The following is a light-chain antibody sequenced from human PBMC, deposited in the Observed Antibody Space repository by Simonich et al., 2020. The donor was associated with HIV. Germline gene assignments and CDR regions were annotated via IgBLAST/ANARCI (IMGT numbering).Light chain of an antibody. CDR1: QDINNY. Sequence: DIQMTQSPSSLSASVGNRVPITCQARQDINNYLNGDQQKRGKAPKLLIYGASSLPSVVPSRFIGSGSGTDFTLTISSLQPEDFATYYCQQSFSSPWTFGQGTKVAIK. CDR2: GAS. J-gene: IGKJ1*01. V-gene: IGKV1-39*01. CDR3: QQSFSSPWT.